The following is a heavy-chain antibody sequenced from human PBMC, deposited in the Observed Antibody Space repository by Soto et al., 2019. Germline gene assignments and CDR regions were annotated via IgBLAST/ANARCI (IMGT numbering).Heavy chain of an antibody. CDR1: GGSISSYY. Sequence: SETLSLTCTVSGGSISSYYWSWLRQPPGKGLEWIGYIYYTGTTNYNPSLKSRVTISVDTSKNQFSLKLSSVTAADTAVYYCKKLPWADYGGIFDPWGQGTLVTVSS. CDR3: KKLPWADYGGIFDP. V-gene: IGHV4-59*01. CDR2: IYYTGTT. J-gene: IGHJ5*02. D-gene: IGHD4-17*01.